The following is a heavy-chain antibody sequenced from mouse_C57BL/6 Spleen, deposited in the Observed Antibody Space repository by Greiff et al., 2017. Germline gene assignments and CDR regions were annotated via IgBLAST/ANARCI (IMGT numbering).Heavy chain of an antibody. Sequence: QVQLQQPGAELVKPGASVKLSCKASGYTFTSYWMHWVKQRPVQGLEWIGNIDPSDSETHYNQKFKDKATMTVDKSSSTAYLQLSSLTSEDSAVYYCALITTVDDRGQGTTLTVAS. CDR1: GYTFTSYW. CDR2: IDPSDSET. CDR3: ALITTVDD. D-gene: IGHD1-1*01. V-gene: IGHV1-52*01. J-gene: IGHJ2*01.